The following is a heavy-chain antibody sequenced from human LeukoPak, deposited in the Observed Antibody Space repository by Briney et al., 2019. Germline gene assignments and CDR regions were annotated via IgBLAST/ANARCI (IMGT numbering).Heavy chain of an antibody. CDR1: GGSINNYY. CDR3: ARVRGYYDSSGYAY. CDR2: IYYSGST. V-gene: IGHV4-59*12. Sequence: PSETLSLTCTVSGGSINNYYWSWIRQPPGKGLEWIGCIYYSGSTNYNPSLKSRVTISVDTSKNQFSLNLSSVTAADTAVYYCARVRGYYDSSGYAYWGQGTLVTVSS. D-gene: IGHD3-22*01. J-gene: IGHJ4*02.